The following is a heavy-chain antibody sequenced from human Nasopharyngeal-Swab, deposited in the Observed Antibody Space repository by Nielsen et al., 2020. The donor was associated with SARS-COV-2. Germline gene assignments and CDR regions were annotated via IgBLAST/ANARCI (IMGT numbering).Heavy chain of an antibody. CDR2: INHSGST. CDR3: ARSRELRYFDWSYYYYYYMDV. CDR1: GESFSGYY. V-gene: IGHV4-34*01. J-gene: IGHJ6*03. Sequence: SETLSLTCAVYGESFSGYYWSWIRQPPGKGLEWIGEINHSGSTNYNPSLKSRVTISVDTSKNQFSLKLSSVTAADTAVYYCARSRELRYFDWSYYYYYYMDVWGKGTTVTVSS. D-gene: IGHD3-9*01.